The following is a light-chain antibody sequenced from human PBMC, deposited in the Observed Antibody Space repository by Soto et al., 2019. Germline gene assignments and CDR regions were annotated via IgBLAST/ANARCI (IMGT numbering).Light chain of an antibody. CDR1: SSDVGGYYY. CDR3: SSYTGGNPSYV. CDR2: EVT. V-gene: IGLV2-8*01. J-gene: IGLJ1*01. Sequence: QSALTQPPSASGSPGQSVTISCTGTSSDVGGYYYVSWYQQHPGKAPKLMIYEVTIRPSGVSDRFSGSKSGNTASLTVSGLQAEDEADYYCSSYTGGNPSYVFGTGTKVTVL.